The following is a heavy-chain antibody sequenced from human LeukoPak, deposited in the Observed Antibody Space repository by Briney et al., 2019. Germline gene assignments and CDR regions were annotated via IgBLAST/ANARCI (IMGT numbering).Heavy chain of an antibody. D-gene: IGHD2-2*01. V-gene: IGHV1-8*01. CDR1: GYTFTSYD. CDR3: ERGGRKRVPAATTTDYYYYMDV. Sequence: ASVKVSCKASGYTFTSYDINWVRQATGQGLEWMGWMNPNSGNTGYAQKFQGRVTMTRNTSISTAYMELSSLRSEDTAVYYCERGGRKRVPAATTTDYYYYMDVWGKGTTVTVSS. J-gene: IGHJ6*03. CDR2: MNPNSGNT.